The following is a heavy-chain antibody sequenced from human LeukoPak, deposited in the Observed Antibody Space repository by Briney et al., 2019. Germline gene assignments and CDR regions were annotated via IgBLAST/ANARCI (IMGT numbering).Heavy chain of an antibody. D-gene: IGHD3-22*01. Sequence: QPGRSLRLSCAASGFTFGSYGMHWVRQAPGKGLEWVAVISYDGSNKYYADSVKGRFTISRDNSKNTLYLQMNSLRAEDTAVYYCAKVVSSGPGYYGMDVWGQGTTVTVSS. CDR1: GFTFGSYG. V-gene: IGHV3-30*18. CDR3: AKVVSSGPGYYGMDV. CDR2: ISYDGSNK. J-gene: IGHJ6*02.